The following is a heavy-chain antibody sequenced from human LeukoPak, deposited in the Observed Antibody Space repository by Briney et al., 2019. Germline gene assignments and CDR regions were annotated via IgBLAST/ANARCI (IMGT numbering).Heavy chain of an antibody. CDR1: GGTFSSYA. V-gene: IGHV1-69*05. CDR2: IIPIFGTA. D-gene: IGHD2-2*01. Sequence: ASVKVSCKASGGTFSSYAISWVRQAPGQGLEWMGGIIPIFGTANYAQKFQGRVTITTDESTSTAYMELSSLRSEDTAVYYCARGSYCSSTSCYGSSAFDIWGQGTMVTVSS. CDR3: ARGSYCSSTSCYGSSAFDI. J-gene: IGHJ3*02.